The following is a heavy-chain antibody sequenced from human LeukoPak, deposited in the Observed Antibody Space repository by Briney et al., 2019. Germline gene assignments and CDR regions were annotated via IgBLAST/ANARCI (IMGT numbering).Heavy chain of an antibody. D-gene: IGHD6-19*01. CDR1: GFTFSSYS. Sequence: GGSLRLSCAASGFTFSSYSMNWVRQAPGKGLEWVSSISSSSSYIYYADSVKGRFTISRDNAKNSLYLQMNSLRAEDTAVYYCASDLSEQWLVDRAFDDYWGQGTLVTVSS. CDR3: ASDLSEQWLVDRAFDDY. CDR2: ISSSSSYI. J-gene: IGHJ4*02. V-gene: IGHV3-21*01.